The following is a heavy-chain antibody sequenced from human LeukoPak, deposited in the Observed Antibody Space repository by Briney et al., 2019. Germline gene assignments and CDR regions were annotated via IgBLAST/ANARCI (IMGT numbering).Heavy chain of an antibody. D-gene: IGHD3-22*01. Sequence: PGGSLRLSCAASGFTFSSYSLNWVRQAPGKGLEWVSSISSSSDYIYYADSVKGRFSISRVNAKNSLYLQMNSLRAEDTAVYYCARLIPKNYYDSSGYNDYWGQGTLVTVSS. CDR2: ISSSSDYI. J-gene: IGHJ4*02. V-gene: IGHV3-21*01. CDR3: ARLIPKNYYDSSGYNDY. CDR1: GFTFSSYS.